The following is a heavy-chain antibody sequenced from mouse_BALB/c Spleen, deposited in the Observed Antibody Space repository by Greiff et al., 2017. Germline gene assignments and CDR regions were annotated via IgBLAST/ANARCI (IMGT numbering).Heavy chain of an antibody. CDR2: ISSGGST. CDR3: ARGDGDNGRIFAY. J-gene: IGHJ3*01. D-gene: IGHD1-3*01. CDR1: GFTFSSYA. V-gene: IGHV5-6-5*01. Sequence: EVQGVESGGGLVKPGGSLKLSCAASGFTFSSYAMSWVRQTPEKRLEWVASISSGGSTYYPDSVKGRFTISRDNARNILYLQMSSLRSEDTAMYYCARGDGDNGRIFAYRGQGTLVTVSA.